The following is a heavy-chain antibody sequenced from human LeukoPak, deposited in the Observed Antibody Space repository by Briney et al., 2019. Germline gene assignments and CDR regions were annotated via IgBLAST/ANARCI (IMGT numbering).Heavy chain of an antibody. V-gene: IGHV4-4*02. J-gene: IGHJ4*02. CDR2: IYHSGST. CDR3: ARETYYSGSYPYYFDY. CDR1: GGSISSSNW. D-gene: IGHD1-26*01. Sequence: PSETLSLTCAVSGGSISSSNWWSWVRQPPGKGLEWIGEIYHSGSTNYNPSLKSRVTISVDKSKNQFSLKLSSVTAADTAVYYCARETYYSGSYPYYFDYWGQGTLVTVSS.